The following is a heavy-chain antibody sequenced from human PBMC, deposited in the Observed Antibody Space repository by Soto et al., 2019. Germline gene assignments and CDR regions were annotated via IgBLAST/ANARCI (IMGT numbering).Heavy chain of an antibody. D-gene: IGHD3-22*01. CDR3: ARLVYSGYCRYCFDY. CDR1: GFTFSSYA. J-gene: IGHJ4*02. Sequence: GGSLRLSCAASGFTFSSYAMSWVRQAPGKGLEWVSAISGSGGSTYYADSVKGRFTISRDNSKNTLYLQMNSLRAEDTAVYYCARLVYSGYCRYCFDYWGQGTLVTVS. CDR2: ISGSGGST. V-gene: IGHV3-23*01.